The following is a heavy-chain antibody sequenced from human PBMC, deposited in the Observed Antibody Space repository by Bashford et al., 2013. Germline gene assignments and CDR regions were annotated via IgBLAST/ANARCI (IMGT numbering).Heavy chain of an antibody. CDR2: VDPKTGDV. CDR3: ARDRVAVFTAILMDF. V-gene: IGHV1-46*02. D-gene: IGHD2-21*01. CDR1: GYLFNRNY. Sequence: VASVKVSCAPSGYLFNRNYIHWVRQGPEHGLEWMGIVDPKTGDVTYAHKFRDRVTMTADTSTATVFLELSHLRSDDTAVYYCARDRVAVFTAILMDFWGQGTQVTVSS. J-gene: IGHJ1*01.